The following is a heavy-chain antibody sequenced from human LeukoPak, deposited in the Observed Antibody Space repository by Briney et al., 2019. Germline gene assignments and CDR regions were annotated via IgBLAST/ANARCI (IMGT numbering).Heavy chain of an antibody. V-gene: IGHV4-34*01. Sequence: PSETLSLTCAVYGGSFSGYYWSWIRQPPGKGLEWIGEINHSGSTNYNPSLKSRVTISVDTSKNQFSLKLSSVTAADTAVYYCARGVPEYYDFWSGYFYYFDYWGQGTLVTVSS. CDR2: INHSGST. CDR3: ARGVPEYYDFWSGYFYYFDY. CDR1: GGSFSGYY. J-gene: IGHJ4*02. D-gene: IGHD3-3*01.